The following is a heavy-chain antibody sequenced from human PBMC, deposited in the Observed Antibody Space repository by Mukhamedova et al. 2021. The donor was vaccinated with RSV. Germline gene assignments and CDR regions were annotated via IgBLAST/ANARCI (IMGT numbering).Heavy chain of an antibody. V-gene: IGHV4-34*01. CDR3: ARGGRRAFDI. J-gene: IGHJ3*02. Sequence: WLGEINHSGSTNYNPPLKSRVTISVDTSKNQFSLKLSSVTAADTAVYYCARGGRRAFDIWGQGTMVTV. CDR2: INHSGST.